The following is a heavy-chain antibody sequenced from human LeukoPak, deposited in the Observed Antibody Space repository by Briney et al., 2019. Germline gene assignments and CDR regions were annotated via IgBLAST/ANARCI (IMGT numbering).Heavy chain of an antibody. V-gene: IGHV4-39*01. Sequence: PSETLSLTCTVSGGSISNTYYWGWIRPPPGRGLEWIGIIYYSGSTYYNPSLKGRVTISVATSKNKFSLKLSSVTAADTAVYYCARQYCTSTTCWGYFDYWGQGTLVTVSS. D-gene: IGHD2-2*01. J-gene: IGHJ4*02. CDR2: IYYSGST. CDR1: GGSISNTYY. CDR3: ARQYCTSTTCWGYFDY.